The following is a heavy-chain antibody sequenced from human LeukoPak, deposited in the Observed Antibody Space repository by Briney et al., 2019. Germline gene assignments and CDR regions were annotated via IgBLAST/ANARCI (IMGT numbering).Heavy chain of an antibody. CDR3: ARIAARLFYYYYYMDV. CDR1: GFTFDDYG. V-gene: IGHV3-20*04. D-gene: IGHD6-6*01. CDR2: INWNGGST. Sequence: GGSLRLSCAASGFTFDDYGMSWVRQAPGKGLEWVSGINWNGGSTGYADSVKGRFTISRDNAKNSLYLRMNSLRAEDTALYYCARIAARLFYYYYYMDVWGKGTTVTVSS. J-gene: IGHJ6*03.